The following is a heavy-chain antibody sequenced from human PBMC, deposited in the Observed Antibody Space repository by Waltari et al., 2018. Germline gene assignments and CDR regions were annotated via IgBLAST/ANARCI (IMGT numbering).Heavy chain of an antibody. CDR3: VGVSKLEGAARPFYFDY. V-gene: IGHV5-51*01. CDR1: GYSFTSYW. J-gene: IGHJ4*02. CDR2: IYPGDSAT. Sequence: EVQLVQSGAEVKKPGESLKISCKGSGYSFTSYWIGWVRQMPGKGLEWMGIIYPGDSATSYSPSFQGQVTISADKSISTAYLQWSSLKASDTAMYYCVGVSKLEGAARPFYFDYWGQGTLVTVSS. D-gene: IGHD6-6*01.